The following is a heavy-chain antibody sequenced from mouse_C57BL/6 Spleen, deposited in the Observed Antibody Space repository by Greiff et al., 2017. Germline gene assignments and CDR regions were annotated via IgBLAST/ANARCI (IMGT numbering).Heavy chain of an antibody. V-gene: IGHV1-15*01. D-gene: IGHD1-1*01. J-gene: IGHJ3*01. CDR3: TRKGCYGSSTWFAY. CDR1: GYTFTDYE. Sequence: QVQLQQSGAELVRPGASVTLSCKASGYTFTDYEMHWVKQTPVHGLEWIGAIDPETGGTAYNQKFKGKAILTADKSSSTAYMELRSLTSEDSAVYYGTRKGCYGSSTWFAYWGQGTLVTVSA. CDR2: IDPETGGT.